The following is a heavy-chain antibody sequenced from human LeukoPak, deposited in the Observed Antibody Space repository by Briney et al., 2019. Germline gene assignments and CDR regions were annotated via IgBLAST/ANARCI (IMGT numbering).Heavy chain of an antibody. CDR2: ISGSGENT. J-gene: IGHJ4*02. CDR1: GFTFSSNA. V-gene: IGHV3-23*01. D-gene: IGHD6-6*01. CDR3: AKLASSIRPFDY. Sequence: GGSLALSCAASGFTFSSNAMSWLRQAPGKGLEWVSYISGSGENTYYADPVKGRFTISRDNSKNTLYLQMKTLRAEDTAVYYCAKLASSIRPFDYWGQGILVTVSS.